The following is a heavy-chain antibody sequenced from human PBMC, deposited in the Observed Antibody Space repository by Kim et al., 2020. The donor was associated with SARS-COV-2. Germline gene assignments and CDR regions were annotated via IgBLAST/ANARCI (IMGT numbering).Heavy chain of an antibody. J-gene: IGHJ4*02. Sequence: GGSLRLSCAASGFNFSSYAINWVRQAPGKGLEWVSVIRGSGGTTEYADSVKGRFTHTKDDSKNTLHLQINGQRAEDTDVYYCGKPIDAPSTVGGRGGFDFWGQGTLVTVSS. D-gene: IGHD1-26*01. CDR1: GFNFSSYA. CDR3: GKPIDAPSTVGGRGGFDF. V-gene: IGHV3-23*01. CDR2: IRGSGGTT.